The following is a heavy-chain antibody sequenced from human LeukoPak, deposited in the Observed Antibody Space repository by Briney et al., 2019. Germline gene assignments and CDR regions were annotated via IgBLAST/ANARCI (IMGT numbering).Heavy chain of an antibody. Sequence: GGSLRLSCAASGFTFSNAWMSWVRQAPGKGPEWVGRIKSKTDGGTTDYAAPVKGRFTISRDDSKNTLYLQMNSLKTEDTAVYYCTTGAGYYYDSSGYFTYFDYWGQGTLVTVSS. V-gene: IGHV3-15*01. CDR3: TTGAGYYYDSSGYFTYFDY. D-gene: IGHD3-22*01. CDR1: GFTFSNAW. CDR2: IKSKTDGGTT. J-gene: IGHJ4*02.